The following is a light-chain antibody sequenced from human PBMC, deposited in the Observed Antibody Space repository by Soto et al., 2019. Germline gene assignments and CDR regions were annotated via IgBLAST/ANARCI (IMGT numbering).Light chain of an antibody. Sequence: VVLTQSPATLSLSPGERATLSCRTSLSVSVYLDWYQQKPGQAPRLLISDASNRATGIPAWFSGSGSGTDFTLTISSLEPEDFAVYYCHQRQYWPPITFGQGTRLEIK. J-gene: IGKJ5*01. CDR1: LSVSVY. CDR3: HQRQYWPPIT. CDR2: DAS. V-gene: IGKV3-11*01.